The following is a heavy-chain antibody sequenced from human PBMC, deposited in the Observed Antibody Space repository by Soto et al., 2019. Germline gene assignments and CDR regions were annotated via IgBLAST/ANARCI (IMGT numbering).Heavy chain of an antibody. CDR2: ISYDGSNK. V-gene: IGHV3-30*18. CDR3: AKDDNYANWFDP. D-gene: IGHD4-4*01. CDR1: GFTFSSYG. J-gene: IGHJ5*02. Sequence: GESLKISCAASGFTFSSYGMHWVRQAPGKGLEWVAVISYDGSNKYYADSVKGRFTISRDNCKNTLYLQMNSLRAEDTAVYYCAKDDNYANWFDPWGQVTLVTVSS.